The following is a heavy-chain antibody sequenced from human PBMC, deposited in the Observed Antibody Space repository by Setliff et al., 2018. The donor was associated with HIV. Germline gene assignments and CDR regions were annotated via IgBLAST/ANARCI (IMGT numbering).Heavy chain of an antibody. V-gene: IGHV4-30-4*08. D-gene: IGHD3-9*01. CDR3: ARSLRYFDWSLRRPSHDAFDF. Sequence: SETLSLTCTVSGGSISSGNYYWSWIRQPPGKGLEWIGYIYYSGSTYYHPSLKSRITISVYTSKNQFSLKLSFVTAADTAVYYCARSLRYFDWSLRRPSHDAFDFWGQGTMVTV. J-gene: IGHJ3*01. CDR1: GGSISSGNYY. CDR2: IYYSGST.